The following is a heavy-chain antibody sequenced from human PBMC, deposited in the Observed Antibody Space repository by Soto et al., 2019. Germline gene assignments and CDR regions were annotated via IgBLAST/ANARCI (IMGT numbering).Heavy chain of an antibody. V-gene: IGHV5-10-1*01. CDR2: IDPSDSYT. CDR1: GYSFTSYW. Sequence: GESLKISCKGSGYSFTSYWISWVRQMPGKGLEWMGRIDPSDSYTNYSPSFQGHVTISADKSISTAYLQWSSLKASDTAMYYCARAYYYDSSGYYYDTHFAEFDPWGQGTLVTVSS. CDR3: ARAYYYDSSGYYYDTHFAEFDP. J-gene: IGHJ5*02. D-gene: IGHD3-22*01.